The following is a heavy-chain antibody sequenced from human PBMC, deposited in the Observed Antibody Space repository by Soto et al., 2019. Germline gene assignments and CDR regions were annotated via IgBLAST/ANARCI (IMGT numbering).Heavy chain of an antibody. D-gene: IGHD6-13*01. J-gene: IGHJ5*02. CDR2: TYYRSKWYN. CDR3: ARVSSCSWYEGSWFDP. Sequence: HTLSLTCAISGDSVSSNSAAWNWIRQSPSRGLEWLGRTYYRSKWYNDYAVSVKSRITINPDTSKNQFSLQLNSVTPEDTAVYYCARVSSCSWYEGSWFDPWGQGTLVTVSS. V-gene: IGHV6-1*01. CDR1: GDSVSSNSAA.